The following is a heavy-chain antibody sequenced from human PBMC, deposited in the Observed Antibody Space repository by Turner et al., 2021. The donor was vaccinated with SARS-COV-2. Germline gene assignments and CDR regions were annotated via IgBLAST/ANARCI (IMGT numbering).Heavy chain of an antibody. Sequence: QLPLHSSDAGPVLPLETGSPTCTVCGGSISSSTYYWGWIRQPPGKGLEWIGNIYYSGITYYSPPPKCRVNLCADTSTNQFSLKLSRFAAETAALYYGAGLRYTSMDYCGTDVWGQGTTVTVSS. V-gene: IGHV4-39*01. CDR1: GGSISSSTYY. CDR2: IYYSGIT. CDR3: AGLRYTSMDYCGTDV. J-gene: IGHJ6*02. D-gene: IGHD5-18*01.